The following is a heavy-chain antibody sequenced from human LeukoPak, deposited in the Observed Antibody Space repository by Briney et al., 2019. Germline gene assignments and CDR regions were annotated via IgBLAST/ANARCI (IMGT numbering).Heavy chain of an antibody. CDR2: ISSTGNPR. CDR1: GLTFSDYS. CDR3: AKMYGGTYIGN. D-gene: IGHD1-26*01. J-gene: IGHJ4*02. V-gene: IGHV3-48*01. Sequence: GGSLRLSCTASGLTFSDYSMNWVRQAPGKGLEWVSYISSTGNPRHYAESVKGRFTISRDNAKNSLYLQMNSLRAEDTAVYYCAKMYGGTYIGNWGQGTLVTVSA.